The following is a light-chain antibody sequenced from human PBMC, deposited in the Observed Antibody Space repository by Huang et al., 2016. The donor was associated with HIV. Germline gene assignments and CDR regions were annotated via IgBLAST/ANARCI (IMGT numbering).Light chain of an antibody. CDR3: QQYDNLYT. Sequence: DIQMTQSPSSLSASVGDRVTITGQASQDISNCLNWYQQKPGKAPKLLIYDASNFETGVPSRFSGSGSGTDFTFTISSLQPEDITTYYCQQYDNLYTFGQGTKLEIK. CDR2: DAS. V-gene: IGKV1-33*01. J-gene: IGKJ2*01. CDR1: QDISNC.